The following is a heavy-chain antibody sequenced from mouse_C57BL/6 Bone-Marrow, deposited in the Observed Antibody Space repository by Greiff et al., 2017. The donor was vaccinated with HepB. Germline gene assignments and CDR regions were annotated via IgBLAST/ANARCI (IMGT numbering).Heavy chain of an antibody. D-gene: IGHD2-3*01. V-gene: IGHV5-12*01. Sequence: EVQLVESGGGLVQPGGSLKLSCAASGFTFSDYYMYWVRQTPEKRLEWVAYISNGGGSTYYPDTVKGRFTISRDNAKNTLYLQMSRLKSEDTAMYYCARQRGYYGFAYWGQGTLVTVSA. CDR1: GFTFSDYY. J-gene: IGHJ3*01. CDR2: ISNGGGST. CDR3: ARQRGYYGFAY.